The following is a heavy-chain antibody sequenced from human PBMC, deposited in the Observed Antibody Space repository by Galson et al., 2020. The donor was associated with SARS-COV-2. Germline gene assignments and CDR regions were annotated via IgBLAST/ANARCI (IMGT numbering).Heavy chain of an antibody. Sequence: SETLSLTCTVSGGSTSSSSYYWGWIRQPPGKGLEWIGSIYYSGSTYYNPSLKSRVTISVDTSKNQFSLKLSSVTAADTAVYYCARHGRSSIAARRFSYWGQGTLVTVSS. CDR2: IYYSGST. CDR1: GGSTSSSSYY. V-gene: IGHV4-39*01. CDR3: ARHGRSSIAARRFSY. D-gene: IGHD6-6*01. J-gene: IGHJ4*02.